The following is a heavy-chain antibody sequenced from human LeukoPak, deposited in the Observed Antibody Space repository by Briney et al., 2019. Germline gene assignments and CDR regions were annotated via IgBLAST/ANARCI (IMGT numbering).Heavy chain of an antibody. D-gene: IGHD3-10*01. J-gene: IGHJ4*02. CDR3: ARLMGYYGSGSYYNSPFDY. CDR2: IYPADSDT. V-gene: IGHV5-51*01. Sequence: GESLKISCKGSGYSFTSYWIGWVRQMPGKGLEWMGIIYPADSDTTYSPSFQGQVTISADKSINTAYLQWNSLKPSDTAMYYCARLMGYYGSGSYYNSPFDYWGQGTLATVSS. CDR1: GYSFTSYW.